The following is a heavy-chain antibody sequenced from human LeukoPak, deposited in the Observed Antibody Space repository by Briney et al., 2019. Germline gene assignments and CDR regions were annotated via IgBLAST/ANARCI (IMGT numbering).Heavy chain of an antibody. CDR2: MNPTSGNT. CDR1: GYTFTSYA. Sequence: GASVKVSCKASGYTFTSYAMNWVRQATGQGLEWMGWMNPTSGNTGYAQKFQGRVTMTRDTSIGTAYMKLSSLRSEDSAVYYCARVPNGGDEFDPWGQGTLVTVSS. CDR3: ARVPNGGDEFDP. V-gene: IGHV1-8*02. J-gene: IGHJ5*02. D-gene: IGHD2-21*02.